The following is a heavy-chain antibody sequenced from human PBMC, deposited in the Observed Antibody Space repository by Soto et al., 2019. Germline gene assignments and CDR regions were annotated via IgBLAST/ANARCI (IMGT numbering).Heavy chain of an antibody. V-gene: IGHV1-3*04. CDR3: ARVKAIAMAGFDY. J-gene: IGHJ4*02. CDR2: INTGNGES. CDR1: GYVFTSFA. Sequence: ASVKISCKTSGYVFTSFAIHWMRQAPGQEPEWMGWINTGNGESKYSEKFQDRVTITRDTSATTAYMELSSLTSEDTAVSYCARVKAIAMAGFDYWGQGTLVTVSS. D-gene: IGHD6-19*01.